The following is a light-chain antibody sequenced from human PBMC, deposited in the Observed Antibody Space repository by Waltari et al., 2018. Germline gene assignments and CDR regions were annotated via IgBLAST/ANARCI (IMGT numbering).Light chain of an antibody. Sequence: QSALTQPPSASGSPGQSVTISCTGTSSDVGGYQYVSWFQQHPGKAPKLMIYEVSKRASGVPDRFSGSKSGNTASLTVSGLQAEDEADYYCISYAGSNNLGVFGTGTKVTVL. CDR2: EVS. V-gene: IGLV2-8*01. CDR1: SSDVGGYQY. J-gene: IGLJ1*01. CDR3: ISYAGSNNLGV.